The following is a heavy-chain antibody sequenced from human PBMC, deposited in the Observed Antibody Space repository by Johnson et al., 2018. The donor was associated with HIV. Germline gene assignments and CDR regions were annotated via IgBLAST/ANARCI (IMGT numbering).Heavy chain of an antibody. CDR1: GFTVSSNY. Sequence: VQLVESGGGLIQPGGSLRLSCAASGFTVSSNYMSWVRQAPGKGLEWVSLIYSGGITYYADSVKGRFTISRDNSKNTLYLQMNSLRAEDTAVDYCAREATVTLVHQWAFDSWGQGTMVTVSS. D-gene: IGHD4-17*01. CDR3: AREATVTLVHQWAFDS. J-gene: IGHJ3*02. V-gene: IGHV3-53*01. CDR2: IYSGGIT.